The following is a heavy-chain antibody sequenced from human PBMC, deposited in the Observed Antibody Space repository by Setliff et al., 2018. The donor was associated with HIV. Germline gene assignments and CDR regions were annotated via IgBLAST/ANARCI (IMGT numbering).Heavy chain of an antibody. CDR3: ARDAGTGAFDI. J-gene: IGHJ3*02. CDR2: ISRSGDTI. CDR1: GFIFRDYY. D-gene: IGHD6-13*01. V-gene: IGHV3-11*01. Sequence: GGSLRLSCAASGFIFRDYYMNWIRQAPGKGLEWISYISRSGDTIYYADSVKGRFTISRDNVKNSLSLQMNSLRAEDTAVYYCARDAGTGAFDIWGQGTMVTVSS.